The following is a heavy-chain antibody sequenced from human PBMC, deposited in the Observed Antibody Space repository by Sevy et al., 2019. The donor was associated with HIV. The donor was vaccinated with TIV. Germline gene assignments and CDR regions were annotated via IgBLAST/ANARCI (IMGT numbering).Heavy chain of an antibody. V-gene: IGHV3-21*01. CDR3: ARILESTSADFDY. CDR1: GFTFSSYT. Sequence: GGSLRLSCAASGFTFSSYTMNWVRQAPGKGLEWVLSISSSSSYKYYSDSVKGRCTISRDNAKNSLYLQMNSLRAEDTAVYYCARILESTSADFDYWGQGTLVTVSS. CDR2: ISSSSSYK. J-gene: IGHJ4*02.